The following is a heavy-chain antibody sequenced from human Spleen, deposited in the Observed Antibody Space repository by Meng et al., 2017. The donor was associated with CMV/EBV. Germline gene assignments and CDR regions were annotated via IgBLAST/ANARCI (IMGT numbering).Heavy chain of an antibody. D-gene: IGHD1-14*01. J-gene: IGHJ5*02. Sequence: CPVSGGSINRGGYYWTWIRQNPGKGLEWIGYIDYTGSIFYNPSLKSRVIISMDTSKNQFSLNLNSVTAADTAVFYCARAPEGTWFDPWGQGTLVTVSS. V-gene: IGHV4-31*03. CDR2: IDYTGSI. CDR1: GGSINRGGYY. CDR3: ARAPEGTWFDP.